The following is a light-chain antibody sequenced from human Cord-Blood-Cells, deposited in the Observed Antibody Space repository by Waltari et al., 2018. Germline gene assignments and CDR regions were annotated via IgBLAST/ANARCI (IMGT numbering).Light chain of an antibody. V-gene: IGKV1-39*01. CDR1: QSISSY. J-gene: IGKJ2*01. Sequence: DIQMTQSPSSLSASVGDRVTITCRASQSISSYLNWYQQKPGKAPKLLIYAASSLQSGVPSRCSGSGSGTDFTLTISSLQPEDFATYYGQQSYSTSMYTFGQGTKLEIK. CDR2: AAS. CDR3: QQSYSTSMYT.